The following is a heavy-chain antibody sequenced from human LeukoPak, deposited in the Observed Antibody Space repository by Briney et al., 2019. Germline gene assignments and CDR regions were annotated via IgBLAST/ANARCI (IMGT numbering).Heavy chain of an antibody. CDR1: GASIRDYQ. CDR3: VRHTRDGYNFGWFDP. V-gene: IGHV4-59*08. CDR2: IYSSGST. Sequence: SETLSLTCAVSGASIRDYQWSWIRQSPGKGLEWIGYIYSSGSTDYHPSLKSRVTISVDLSKNYFSLKLSSVTAADTAVYYCVRHTRDGYNFGWFDPWGQGILVTVSS. D-gene: IGHD5-24*01. J-gene: IGHJ5*02.